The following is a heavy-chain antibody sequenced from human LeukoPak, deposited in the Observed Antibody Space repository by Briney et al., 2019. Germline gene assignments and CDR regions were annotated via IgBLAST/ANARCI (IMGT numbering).Heavy chain of an antibody. Sequence: GGSLRLSCAASGFSFDDYGLTWVRQAPGKGLEWVSGINWNGDSTDYADSVKGRFTISRDNAKNSLYLQMNSLRAEDTALYYCARDLRVVITGSFDSWGEGTLVTVSS. CDR1: GFSFDDYG. CDR2: INWNGDST. J-gene: IGHJ4*02. CDR3: ARDLRVVITGSFDS. V-gene: IGHV3-20*04. D-gene: IGHD3-22*01.